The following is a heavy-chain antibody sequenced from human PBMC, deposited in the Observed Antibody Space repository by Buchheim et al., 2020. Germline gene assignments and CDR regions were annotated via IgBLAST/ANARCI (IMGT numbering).Heavy chain of an antibody. CDR1: GYTFTGYY. J-gene: IGHJ4*02. CDR3: ARDKRRAYSNYLFDY. V-gene: IGHV1-2*02. D-gene: IGHD4-11*01. CDR2: INPNSGGT. Sequence: QVQLVQSGAEVKKPGASMKVSCKASGYTFTGYYMHWVRQAPGQGPEWMGWINPNSGGTRYTQKFQGRVTMTRDTSITTAFMELSRLRSDDTAIYYCARDKRRAYSNYLFDYWGQGTL.